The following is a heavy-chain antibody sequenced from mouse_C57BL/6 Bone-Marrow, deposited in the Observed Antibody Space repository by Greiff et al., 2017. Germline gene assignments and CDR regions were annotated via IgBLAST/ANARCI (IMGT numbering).Heavy chain of an antibody. J-gene: IGHJ2*01. V-gene: IGHV1-5*01. D-gene: IGHD2-4*01. CDR3: TRISSDYDEGYSFDY. CDR2: IYPGNSDT. Sequence: VQLQQSGTVLARPGASVKMSCKTSGYTFTSYWMHWVKQRPGQGLEWIGAIYPGNSDTSYNQKFKGKAKLTAVTSASTAYIALSSLTNKDSAVYYCTRISSDYDEGYSFDYWGQGPTLTVSS. CDR1: GYTFTSYW.